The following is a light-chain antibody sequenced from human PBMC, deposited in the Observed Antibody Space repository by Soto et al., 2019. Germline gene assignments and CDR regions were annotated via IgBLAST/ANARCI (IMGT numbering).Light chain of an antibody. CDR1: QSVSSSY. CDR2: GAS. Sequence: IVLTQSPGTLSLSPGERATLSCRASQSVSSSYLAWYQQKPGQAPRLLIYGASSRATCIPDRFSGSGSGTDFTLTISRLEPEDFAVYYCQQYGSSSFTFGPGTKVDIK. CDR3: QQYGSSSFT. J-gene: IGKJ3*01. V-gene: IGKV3-20*01.